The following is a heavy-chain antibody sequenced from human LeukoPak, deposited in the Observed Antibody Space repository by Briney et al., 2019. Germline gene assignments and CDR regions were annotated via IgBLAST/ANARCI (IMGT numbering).Heavy chain of an antibody. Sequence: SETLSLTRTVSGGSISSSSYYRGWVRQPPGKGLGWIGSIYYSGSTYYNPSLKSRVTISVDTSKNQFSLKLSSVTAADTAVYYCASIGREGAFDIWGQGTMVTVSS. CDR3: ASIGREGAFDI. J-gene: IGHJ3*02. CDR1: GGSISSSSYY. D-gene: IGHD5-24*01. CDR2: IYYSGST. V-gene: IGHV4-39*07.